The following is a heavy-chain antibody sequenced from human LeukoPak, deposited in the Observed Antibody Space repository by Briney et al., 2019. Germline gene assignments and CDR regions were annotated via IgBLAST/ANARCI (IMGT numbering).Heavy chain of an antibody. V-gene: IGHV1-18*01. J-gene: IGHJ4*02. CDR3: ARGPVVVVTYFDY. Sequence: ASVKVSCKASGYTFTSYGISWVRQAPGQGLEWMGWISAYNGNTNYAQKFQGRVTITADKSTSTAYMELSSLRSEDTAVYYCARGPVVVVTYFDYWGQGTLVTVSS. D-gene: IGHD2-15*01. CDR1: GYTFTSYG. CDR2: ISAYNGNT.